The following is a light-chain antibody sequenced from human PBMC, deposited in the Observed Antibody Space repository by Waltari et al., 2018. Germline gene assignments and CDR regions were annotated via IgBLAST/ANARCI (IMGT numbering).Light chain of an antibody. V-gene: IGKV4-1*01. Sequence: IVMTQSPESLAVSLGERATINCKSSQSLLYRPNNQNYLTWYQRKPGQPPKLLISWAATRESGVPDRFRGSGAGTDVTLTIISLQAEDVAVYYCQQSYTTPLTFGGGTRVEIK. CDR2: WAA. CDR1: QSLLYRPNNQNY. J-gene: IGKJ4*01. CDR3: QQSYTTPLT.